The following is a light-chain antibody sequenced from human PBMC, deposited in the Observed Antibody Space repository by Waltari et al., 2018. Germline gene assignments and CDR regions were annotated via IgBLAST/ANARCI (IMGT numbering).Light chain of an antibody. J-gene: IGLJ2*01. CDR3: SAYISSSTLEQ. V-gene: IGLV2-14*03. Sequence: QSALTQPASVSGSPGQSITISCTGTSSDVGGYNYVSWYQQHPGKAPKLMIFDVNNRPAGVSNRFSASTSGTTAALTIFGLQAEDEADYYCSAYISSSTLEQFGGGTRLTVL. CDR2: DVN. CDR1: SSDVGGYNY.